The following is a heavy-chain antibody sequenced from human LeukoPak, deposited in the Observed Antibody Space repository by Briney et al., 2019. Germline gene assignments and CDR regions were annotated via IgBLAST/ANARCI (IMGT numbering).Heavy chain of an antibody. D-gene: IGHD2/OR15-2a*01. Sequence: SETLSLTCIVSGDSMTSNYWTWIRQPAGKGLEWIGRIGTTGRATYNPSLKSRVIMSIDTSKNQFYPNLKSVTAADTATYYCAREFQLIFGIREDAFDIWGQGTRVTVSS. J-gene: IGHJ3*02. CDR3: AREFQLIFGIREDAFDI. CDR2: IGTTGRA. V-gene: IGHV4-4*07. CDR1: GDSMTSNY.